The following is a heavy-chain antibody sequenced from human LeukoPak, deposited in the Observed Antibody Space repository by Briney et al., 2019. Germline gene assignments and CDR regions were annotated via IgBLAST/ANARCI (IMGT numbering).Heavy chain of an antibody. J-gene: IGHJ3*02. CDR1: GGSITSGSFY. V-gene: IGHV4-61*02. D-gene: IGHD3-22*01. CDR3: ARDRGLRNYYDSSGYYRDAFDI. Sequence: SEALSLTCTVSGGSITSGSFYWSWIRQPAGNGLEWIGRIYPSGSTNYNPSLKSRVTISVHTSKNQFSLKLSSVTAADTAVYYCARDRGLRNYYDSSGYYRDAFDIWGQGTMVTVSS. CDR2: IYPSGST.